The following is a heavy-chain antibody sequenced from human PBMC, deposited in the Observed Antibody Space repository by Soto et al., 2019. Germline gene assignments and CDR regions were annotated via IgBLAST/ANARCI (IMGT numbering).Heavy chain of an antibody. J-gene: IGHJ4*02. Sequence: QVHLVQSGAEVKKPGASVKVSCRGSGYAFTTYGITWVRQAPGQGLEWMGWISAHNGNTNYAQKLQGRVTVTRDTSTSTAYMELRSLRSDDTAVYYCARGRYGDYWGQGALVTVSS. D-gene: IGHD1-1*01. CDR3: ARGRYGDY. V-gene: IGHV1-18*01. CDR1: GYAFTTYG. CDR2: ISAHNGNT.